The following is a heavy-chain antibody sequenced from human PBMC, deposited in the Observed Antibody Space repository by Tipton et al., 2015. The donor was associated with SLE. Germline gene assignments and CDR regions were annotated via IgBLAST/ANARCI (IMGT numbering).Heavy chain of an antibody. J-gene: IGHJ3*02. CDR1: GYSISSGYY. CDR2: IYHSGST. V-gene: IGHV4-38-2*02. CDR3: ARDRSWYYDSSGYLNAFDI. Sequence: TLSLTCAVSGYSISSGYYWGWIRQPPGKGLEWIGSIYHSGSTYYNPSLKSRVTISVDTSKNQFSLKLSSVTAADTAVYYCARDRSWYYDSSGYLNAFDIWGQGTMVTVSS. D-gene: IGHD3-22*01.